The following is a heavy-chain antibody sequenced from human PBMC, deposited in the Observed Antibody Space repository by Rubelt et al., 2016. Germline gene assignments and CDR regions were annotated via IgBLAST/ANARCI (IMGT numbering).Heavy chain of an antibody. Sequence: QLQLQESGPGLVKPSETLSLTCTVSGSSISTSPYYWGWIRQPPGKGLECIGTIFYSGSPFYNPSLTSRVSISVDTSKNQFSLKLGSVTAADTAVYYCARVIIPAGNDYWGQGILVTVSS. V-gene: IGHV4-39*07. CDR3: ARVIIPAGNDY. CDR2: IFYSGSP. D-gene: IGHD2-2*01. J-gene: IGHJ4*02. CDR1: GSSISTSPYY.